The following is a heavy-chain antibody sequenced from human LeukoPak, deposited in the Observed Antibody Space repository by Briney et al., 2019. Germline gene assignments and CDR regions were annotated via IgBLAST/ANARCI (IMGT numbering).Heavy chain of an antibody. Sequence: GGSLRLSCAASGFIFSSYWMSWVRQPPGKGLEWVANIKHDGSEKYYVDSVKGRFTISGDSAKNSLYLQMNSLRAEDTAVYFCARTRYSAFDIWGQGTMVTVSS. V-gene: IGHV3-7*01. J-gene: IGHJ3*02. CDR2: IKHDGSEK. CDR3: ARTRYSAFDI. D-gene: IGHD5-12*01. CDR1: GFIFSSYW.